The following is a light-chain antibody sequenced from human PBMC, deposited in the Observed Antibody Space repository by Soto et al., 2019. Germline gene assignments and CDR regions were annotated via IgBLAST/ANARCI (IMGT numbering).Light chain of an antibody. V-gene: IGKV1-27*01. J-gene: IGKJ1*01. CDR3: QKDNSAPRT. CDR2: AAS. CDR1: QGISNY. Sequence: DIQMTQSPSSLSASVGDRVTITCRASQGISNYLAWYQQKPGKVPKLLIYAASTFQSGVTSRFSGSGSGTDFTLTISSLQPEDVATYYCQKDNSAPRTLGQGTKVEIK.